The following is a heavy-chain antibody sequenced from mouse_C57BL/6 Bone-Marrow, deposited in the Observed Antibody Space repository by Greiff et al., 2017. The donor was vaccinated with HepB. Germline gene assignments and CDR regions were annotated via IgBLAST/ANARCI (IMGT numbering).Heavy chain of an antibody. V-gene: IGHV1-55*01. Sequence: QVQLQQSGAELVKPGASVKMSCKASGYTFTSYWITWVKQRPGQGLEWIGDIYPGSGSTNYNEKFKSKATLTVDTSSSTAYMQLSSLTSEDSAVYDCARSPTTGVGRYFDYWGQGTTLTVSS. J-gene: IGHJ2*01. CDR1: GYTFTSYW. CDR3: ARSPTTGVGRYFDY. D-gene: IGHD1-1*01. CDR2: IYPGSGST.